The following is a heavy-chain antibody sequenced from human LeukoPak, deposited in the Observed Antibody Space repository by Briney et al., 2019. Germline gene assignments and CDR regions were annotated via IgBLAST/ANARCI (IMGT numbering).Heavy chain of an antibody. CDR1: GFTFSSYG. D-gene: IGHD6-13*01. Sequence: QSGGSLRLSCAASGFTFSSYGMHWVRQAPGKGLEWVAFIGYDGSNEDYAYSVKGRFTISRDNSRNTLYLQMNSLRAEDTAVHYCVAYSSTWYSIDYWGQGTLVTVSS. V-gene: IGHV3-30*02. CDR3: VAYSSTWYSIDY. J-gene: IGHJ4*02. CDR2: IGYDGSNE.